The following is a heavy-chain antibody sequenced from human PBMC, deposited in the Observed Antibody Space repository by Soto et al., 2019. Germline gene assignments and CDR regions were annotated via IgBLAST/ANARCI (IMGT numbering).Heavy chain of an antibody. J-gene: IGHJ4*02. V-gene: IGHV1-69*01. D-gene: IGHD2-21*01. CDR3: AWTLAFCGGNCYLPNFDT. CDR1: GGTFTNYD. CDR2: IIPLFGSP. Sequence: VQLVQSGTEVQKPGSSVKLSCKTSGGTFTNYDISWVRQAPGQGLEWMGGIIPLFGSPHYSPKFEGRVTITADEVSTTAHLELSSLRFDDTAVYFCAWTLAFCGGNCYLPNFDTWGQGTLVIVSS.